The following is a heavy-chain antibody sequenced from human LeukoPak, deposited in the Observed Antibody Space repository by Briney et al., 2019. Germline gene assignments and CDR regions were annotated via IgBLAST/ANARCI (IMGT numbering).Heavy chain of an antibody. V-gene: IGHV3-13*01. D-gene: IGHD6-13*01. J-gene: IGHJ3*02. CDR2: IGSAGDT. CDR1: GFSFSTYD. CDR3: ARGSGSSWEEAFDI. Sequence: GGSLRLSCAASGFSFSTYDLHWVRQGIGKGLEWVSGIGSAGDTYYSGSVKGRFTISRDNAKNSLYLQMNSLRAEDTAVYYCARGSGSSWEEAFDIWGQGTMVTVSS.